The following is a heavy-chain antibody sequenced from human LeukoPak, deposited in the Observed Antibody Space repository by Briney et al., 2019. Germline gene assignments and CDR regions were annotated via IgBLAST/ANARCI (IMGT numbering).Heavy chain of an antibody. CDR3: ASMTVLDY. CDR2: ISYDGSNK. V-gene: IGHV3-30-3*01. J-gene: IGHJ4*02. CDR1: GFTFSSYA. D-gene: IGHD2-21*02. Sequence: PGRSLRLSCAASGFTFSSYAMHWVRQAPGKGLEWVAVISYDGSNKYYADSVKGRFTISRDNSKNTLYLQMNSLRAEDTAVYYCASMTVLDYWGQGTLVTVPS.